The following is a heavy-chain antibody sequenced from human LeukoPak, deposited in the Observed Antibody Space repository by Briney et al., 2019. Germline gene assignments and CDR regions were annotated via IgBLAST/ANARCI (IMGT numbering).Heavy chain of an antibody. J-gene: IGHJ6*02. CDR3: ARGHPYYYYYGMDV. Sequence: GASVKVSCKASGGTFSSYAISWVRQAPGQGLEWMGGIIPIFGTANYAQKFQGRVTITADESTSTAYMELSSLRSEDTAVYYCARGHPYYYYYGMDVWGQGTTVTVSS. V-gene: IGHV1-69*13. CDR2: IIPIFGTA. CDR1: GGTFSSYA.